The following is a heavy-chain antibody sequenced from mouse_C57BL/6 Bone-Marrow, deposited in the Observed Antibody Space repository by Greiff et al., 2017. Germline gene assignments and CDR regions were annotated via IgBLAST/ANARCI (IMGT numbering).Heavy chain of an antibody. CDR1: GYTFTSYW. V-gene: IGHV1-50*01. D-gene: IGHD1-1*01. Sequence: VQLQQPGAELVKPGASVKLSCKASGYTFTSYWMQWVQQRPGQGLEWIGEIDPSDSYTNYNQKFKGKATLTVDTSSSTAYMQLSSLTSEDSAVYYCAREEDYYGSSRAWFAYWGQGTLVTVSA. J-gene: IGHJ3*01. CDR3: AREEDYYGSSRAWFAY. CDR2: IDPSDSYT.